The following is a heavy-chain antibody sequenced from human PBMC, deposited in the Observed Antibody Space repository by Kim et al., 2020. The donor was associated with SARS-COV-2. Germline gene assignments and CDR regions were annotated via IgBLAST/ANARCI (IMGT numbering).Heavy chain of an antibody. CDR1: GFTFSSYA. CDR2: ICGSGGST. J-gene: IGHJ4*02. V-gene: IGHV3-23*01. Sequence: GGSLRLSCAASGFTFSSYAMSWVRQAPGKGLEWVSAICGSGGSTYYAASVKGRFTISRDNSKNTLYLQMNSLRAEDTAVYYCTKEGGILYSYGTMYYFDYWGQGTLVTVSS. D-gene: IGHD5-18*01. CDR3: TKEGGILYSYGTMYYFDY.